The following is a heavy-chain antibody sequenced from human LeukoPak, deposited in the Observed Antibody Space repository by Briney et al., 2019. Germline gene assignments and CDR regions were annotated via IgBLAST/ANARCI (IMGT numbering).Heavy chain of an antibody. Sequence: SETLSLTCTVSGASISDSYWSWIRQPAGKGLEWIGRMFPGGSTNYNPSLYSRVSMSVDTSKNQFSLRLTSATAADTGVYYCVRDSPRTSGLLDYWGQGTLVAVSS. CDR1: GASISDSY. CDR3: VRDSPRTSGLLDY. CDR2: MFPGGST. J-gene: IGHJ4*02. D-gene: IGHD5-12*01. V-gene: IGHV4-4*07.